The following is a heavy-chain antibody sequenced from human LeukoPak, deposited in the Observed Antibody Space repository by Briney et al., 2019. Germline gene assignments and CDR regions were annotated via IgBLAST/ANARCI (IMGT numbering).Heavy chain of an antibody. CDR1: YX. J-gene: IGHJ4*02. CDR2: INTGGTTT. CDR3: ARALNDY. V-gene: IGHV3-11*01. Sequence: YXMNWIRQAPGKGLEWISYINTGGTTTYYADSVKGRFTISRDDAKNSLYLQMNSLRVEDTAVYYCARALNDYWGQGTLVTVSS.